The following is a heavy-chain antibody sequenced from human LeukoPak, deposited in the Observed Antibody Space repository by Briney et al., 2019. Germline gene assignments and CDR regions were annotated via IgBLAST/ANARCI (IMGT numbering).Heavy chain of an antibody. Sequence: ASVKVSCKASGYTFTSYGISWVRQAPGQGLEWMGWSNPKNGDTNYALKFQGRVTMTRDTSINTAYMELSRVRSVDTAVYYCARKHYDSGSYGPWGQGTLVTVSS. CDR1: GYTFTSYG. D-gene: IGHD3-10*01. CDR3: ARKHYDSGSYGP. CDR2: SNPKNGDT. V-gene: IGHV1-2*02. J-gene: IGHJ5*02.